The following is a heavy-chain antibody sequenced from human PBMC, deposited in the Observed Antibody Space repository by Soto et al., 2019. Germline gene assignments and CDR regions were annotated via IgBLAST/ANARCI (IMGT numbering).Heavy chain of an antibody. CDR3: ARDFSDRGGFDY. CDR1: GGSVSSGSYY. CDR2: IYYSGST. D-gene: IGHD3-10*01. V-gene: IGHV4-61*01. J-gene: IGHJ4*02. Sequence: SETLSLTCTVSGGSVSSGSYYWSWIRQPPGNGLEWIGYIYYSGSTNYNPSLKSRVTISVDTSKNQFSLKLSSVTAADTAVYYCARDFSDRGGFDYWGQGTLVTVSS.